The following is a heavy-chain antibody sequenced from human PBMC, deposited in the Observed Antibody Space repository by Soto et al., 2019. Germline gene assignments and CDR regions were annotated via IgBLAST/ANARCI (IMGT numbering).Heavy chain of an antibody. V-gene: IGHV4-4*02. CDR1: GGSISSSNW. Sequence: SETLSLTCAVSGGSISSSNWWSWVRQPPGKGLEWIGENYHSGSTNYNPSIKSRITMSVDKSKNQFSLKLSSVTAADTAVYYCARGESSSSDYWGQGTLVTVSS. CDR2: NYHSGST. D-gene: IGHD6-6*01. J-gene: IGHJ4*02. CDR3: ARGESSSSDY.